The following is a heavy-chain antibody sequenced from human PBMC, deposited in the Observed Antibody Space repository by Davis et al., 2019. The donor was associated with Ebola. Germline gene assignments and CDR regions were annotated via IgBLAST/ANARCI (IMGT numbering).Heavy chain of an antibody. CDR1: GFTFSSYG. CDR3: ARDQVGAAFDI. Sequence: GESLKISCAASGFTFSSYGMHWVRQAPGKGLEWVAVIWYDGSNKYYADSVKGRFTISRDNAKNSLYLQMNSLRAEDTAVYYCARDQVGAAFDIWGQGTMVTVSS. CDR2: IWYDGSNK. V-gene: IGHV3-33*01. D-gene: IGHD1-26*01. J-gene: IGHJ3*02.